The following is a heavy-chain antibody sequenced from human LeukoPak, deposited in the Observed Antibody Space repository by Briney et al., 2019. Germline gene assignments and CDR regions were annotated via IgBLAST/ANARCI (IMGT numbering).Heavy chain of an antibody. CDR2: IYTSGST. CDR1: GGSISSYY. V-gene: IGHV4-4*09. D-gene: IGHD5-18*01. J-gene: IGHJ4*02. Sequence: SETLSLTCTVSGGSISSYYWSWIRQPPGKGLEWIGYIYTSGSTNYNPSLKSRVTISVDASKNQFSLKLSSVTAADTAVYYCARHGGSGLANVDTGYFDYWGQGTLVTVSS. CDR3: ARHGGSGLANVDTGYFDY.